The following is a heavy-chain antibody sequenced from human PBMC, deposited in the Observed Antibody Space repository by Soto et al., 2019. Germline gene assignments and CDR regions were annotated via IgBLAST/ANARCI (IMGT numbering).Heavy chain of an antibody. CDR3: AHRDYGDRSDY. V-gene: IGHV2-5*02. Sequence: QITLKESGPTLVKPTQTLTLTCTFSGFSLSTSGVGVGWIRQPPGKALEWLALIFWDDDKRYSPFLKSRPTITKDTPKNQGVLTMTNMDPVDTATYYCAHRDYGDRSDYWGQGTLVTVSS. J-gene: IGHJ4*02. D-gene: IGHD4-17*01. CDR1: GFSLSTSGVG. CDR2: IFWDDDK.